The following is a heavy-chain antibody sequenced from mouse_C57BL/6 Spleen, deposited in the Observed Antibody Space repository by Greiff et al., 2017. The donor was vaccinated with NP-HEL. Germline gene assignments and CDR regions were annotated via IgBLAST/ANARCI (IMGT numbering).Heavy chain of an antibody. CDR2: IDPENGDT. Sequence: VQLKESGAELVRPGASVKLSCTASGFNIKDDYMHWVKQRPEQGLEWIGWIDPENGDTEYASKFQGKATITADTSSNTAYLQLSSLTSEDTAVYYCTISYYYGSSPFAYWGQGTLVSVSA. CDR1: GFNIKDDY. J-gene: IGHJ3*01. V-gene: IGHV14-4*01. D-gene: IGHD1-1*01. CDR3: TISYYYGSSPFAY.